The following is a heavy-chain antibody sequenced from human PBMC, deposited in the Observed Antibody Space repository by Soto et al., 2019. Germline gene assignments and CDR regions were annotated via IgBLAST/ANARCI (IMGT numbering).Heavy chain of an antibody. J-gene: IGHJ4*02. CDR3: ATRLVITRMGAAMGGFYY. V-gene: IGHV3-23*01. Sequence: GGSLRLSCAASGFTFSSYAMSWVRQAPGKGLEWVSAISGSGGSTYYADSVKGRFTISRDNSKNTLYLQMNSLRAEDTAVYYCATRLVITRMGAAMGGFYYWGQGTLVTVSS. D-gene: IGHD3-22*01. CDR2: ISGSGGST. CDR1: GFTFSSYA.